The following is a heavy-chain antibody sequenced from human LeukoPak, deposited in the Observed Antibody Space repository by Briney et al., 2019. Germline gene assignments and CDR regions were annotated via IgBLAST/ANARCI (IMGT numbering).Heavy chain of an antibody. Sequence: GGSLRLSCAASGFTFSSCWMSWVRQAPGKGLEWVANIKQEGSEKYYVDSVKGRFTISRDSAKHSLYLQMNSLRAEDKAVYYCAREPTIGEMATISAAFDIWGQGTMVTVSS. CDR2: IKQEGSEK. J-gene: IGHJ3*02. CDR3: AREPTIGEMATISAAFDI. V-gene: IGHV3-7*01. D-gene: IGHD5-24*01. CDR1: GFTFSSCW.